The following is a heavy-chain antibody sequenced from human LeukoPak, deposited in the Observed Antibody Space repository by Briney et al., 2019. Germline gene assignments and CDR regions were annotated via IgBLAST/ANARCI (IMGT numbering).Heavy chain of an antibody. CDR2: IYHSGST. D-gene: IGHD2-21*02. J-gene: IGHJ3*02. Sequence: SETLSLTCTVSGYSISSGYYWGWIRQPPGKGLEWIGSIYHSGSTYYNPSLKSRVTISVDTSKNQFSLKLSSVTAADTAVYYCARPKFSVTAAPFGAFDIWGQGTMVTVSS. V-gene: IGHV4-38-2*02. CDR1: GYSISSGYY. CDR3: ARPKFSVTAAPFGAFDI.